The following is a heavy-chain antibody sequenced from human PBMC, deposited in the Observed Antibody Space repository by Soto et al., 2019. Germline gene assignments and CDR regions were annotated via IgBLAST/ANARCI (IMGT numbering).Heavy chain of an antibody. Sequence: QVQLVQSGAEVKKPGASVKVSCKASGYTFTSYYMHWVRQAPGQGLEWMGIINPSGGSTSYAQKSQGRATMPRDTSTSTVYMELSSLRSEDTAVYYCARDRHSNSYYFDYWGQGTLVTVSS. V-gene: IGHV1-46*03. CDR2: INPSGGST. CDR3: ARDRHSNSYYFDY. CDR1: GYTFTSYY. D-gene: IGHD4-4*01. J-gene: IGHJ4*02.